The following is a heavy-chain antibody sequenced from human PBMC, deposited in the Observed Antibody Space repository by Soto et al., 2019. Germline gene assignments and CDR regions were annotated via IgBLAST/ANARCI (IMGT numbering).Heavy chain of an antibody. D-gene: IGHD4-17*01. V-gene: IGHV3-66*01. Sequence: GESLKISCAASGFTVSSNYMSWVRQAPGKGLEWVSVIYSGGSTYYADSVKGRFTISRDNSKNTLYLQMNSLRAEDTAVYYCARDLGDYIVDYWGQGTLVTVSS. CDR1: GFTVSSNY. CDR3: ARDLGDYIVDY. CDR2: IYSGGST. J-gene: IGHJ4*02.